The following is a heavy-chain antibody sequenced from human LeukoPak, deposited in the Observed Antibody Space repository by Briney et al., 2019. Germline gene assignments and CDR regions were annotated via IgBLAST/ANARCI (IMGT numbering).Heavy chain of an antibody. D-gene: IGHD5-24*01. CDR1: GGSFSGYY. Sequence: KPSETLSLTCAVYGGSFSGYYWSWIRQPPGKGLEWIGEINHSGSTNYNPSLKSRVTISVDTSKNQFSLKLSSVTAADTAVYYCARGMGFFDYWGQGTLVTVSS. J-gene: IGHJ4*02. CDR3: ARGMGFFDY. CDR2: INHSGST. V-gene: IGHV4-34*01.